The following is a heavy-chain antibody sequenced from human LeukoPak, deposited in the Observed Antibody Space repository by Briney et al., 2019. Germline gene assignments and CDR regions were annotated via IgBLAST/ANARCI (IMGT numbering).Heavy chain of an antibody. Sequence: GGSLRLSCAASGFTVSSNYLSWVRQAPGKGLEWVSVIYSGGRTYYADSVKGRFTISRDNSKNTLYLQMNSLRAEDTAVYYCARVWRGNFDYWGQGTLVTVSS. CDR2: IYSGGRT. D-gene: IGHD3-3*01. V-gene: IGHV3-66*01. CDR1: GFTVSSNY. J-gene: IGHJ4*02. CDR3: ARVWRGNFDY.